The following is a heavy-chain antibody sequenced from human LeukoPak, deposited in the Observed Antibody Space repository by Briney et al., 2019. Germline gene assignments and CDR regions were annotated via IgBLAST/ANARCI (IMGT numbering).Heavy chain of an antibody. V-gene: IGHV3-23*01. CDR1: RFTFSSYA. CDR2: ISGSGGST. D-gene: IGHD5-18*01. Sequence: GGSLTLSCAASRFTFSSYAMSWVRHAPGKGLEWVSAISGSGGSTYYADSVKGRFTISRDNSKNTLYLQMNSLRAEDTAVYYCARELYSYGYWGQGTPVTVSS. J-gene: IGHJ4*02. CDR3: ARELYSYGY.